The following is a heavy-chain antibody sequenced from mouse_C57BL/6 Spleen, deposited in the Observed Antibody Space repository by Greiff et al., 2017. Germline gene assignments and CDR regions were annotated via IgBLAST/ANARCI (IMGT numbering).Heavy chain of an antibody. CDR2: IWSGGST. Sequence: VKLMESGPGLVQPSQSLSITCTVSGFSLTSYGVHWVRQSPGKGLEWLGVIWSGGSTDYNAAFISRLSISKDNSKSKVFFKMNSLQADDTAIYYCASLLSYAMDYWGQGTSVTVSS. V-gene: IGHV2-2*01. D-gene: IGHD2-1*01. CDR1: GFSLTSYG. CDR3: ASLLSYAMDY. J-gene: IGHJ4*01.